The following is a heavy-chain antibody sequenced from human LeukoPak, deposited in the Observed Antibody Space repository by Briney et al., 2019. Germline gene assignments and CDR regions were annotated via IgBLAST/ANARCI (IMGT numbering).Heavy chain of an antibody. V-gene: IGHV3-30*02. J-gene: IGHJ6*02. CDR1: GFTFNRYA. CDR2: IWYDGCDK. Sequence: HSGGSLRLSCAASGFTFNRYAMHWIRQAPGKGLEWVAVIWYDGCDKYYADCVKGRFTISRDNSENTLYLKMNSLRAEDTAVYYCAKEHATYGMDVWGQGTTVTVSS. CDR3: AKEHATYGMDV.